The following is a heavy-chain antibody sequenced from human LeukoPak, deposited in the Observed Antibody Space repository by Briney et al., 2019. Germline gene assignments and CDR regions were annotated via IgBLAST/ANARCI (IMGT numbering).Heavy chain of an antibody. V-gene: IGHV4-4*07. J-gene: IGHJ3*02. CDR1: GGSISSYY. CDR2: IYTSGST. CDR3: ASGPSPHVVVQAKYAFDI. D-gene: IGHD2-2*01. Sequence: PSETLSLTCTVSGGSISSYYWSWIRQPAGKGLEWIGRIYTSGSTNNNPSLKSRVTMSVDTSKNQFSLKLSSVTAADTAVYYCASGPSPHVVVQAKYAFDIWGQGTMVTVSS.